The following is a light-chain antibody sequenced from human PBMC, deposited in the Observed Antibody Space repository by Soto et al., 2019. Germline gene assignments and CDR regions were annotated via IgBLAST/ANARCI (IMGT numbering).Light chain of an antibody. J-gene: IGLJ1*01. CDR1: SSDVGGYNY. CDR3: SSYTSGNTFV. V-gene: IGLV2-14*01. Sequence: QSALTQPASVSGSPGQSITISCTGTSSDVGGYNYVSWCQQHPGKAPKLIISAVSNRPSGVSNRFSGSKSGDTASLTISGLKAEDEADYYCSSYTSGNTFVFGTGTKVTVL. CDR2: AVS.